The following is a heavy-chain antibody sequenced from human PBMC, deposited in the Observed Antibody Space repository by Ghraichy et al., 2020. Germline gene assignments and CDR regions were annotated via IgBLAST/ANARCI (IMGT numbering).Heavy chain of an antibody. J-gene: IGHJ6*02. CDR1: GFTFEDYA. CDR2: ISGNSVRA. Sequence: GGSLRLSCAASGFTFEDYAMHWVRQTPGKGLEWVSGISGNSVRAGYADSVKGRFTISRDNAKKSLFLQMNSLRAEDTALYFCAKENEDDYYESRGHYYAWSGMDVWGQGTTVTVSS. CDR3: AKENEDDYYESRGHYYAWSGMDV. D-gene: IGHD3-22*01. V-gene: IGHV3-9*01.